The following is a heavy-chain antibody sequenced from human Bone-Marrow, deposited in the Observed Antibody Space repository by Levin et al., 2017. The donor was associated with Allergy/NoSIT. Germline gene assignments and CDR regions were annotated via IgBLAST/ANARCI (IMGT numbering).Heavy chain of an antibody. CDR1: GGSVSSGSYY. CDR3: ARDGSTAPLPYYYYGMDV. J-gene: IGHJ6*02. CDR2: IYYSGST. D-gene: IGHD4-11*01. Sequence: SQTLSLTCTVSGGSVSSGSYYWSWIRQPPGKGLERIGYIYYSGSTNYNPSLKSRVTISVDTSKNQFSLKLSSVTAADTAVYYCARDGSTAPLPYYYYGMDVWGQGTTVTVSS. V-gene: IGHV4-61*01.